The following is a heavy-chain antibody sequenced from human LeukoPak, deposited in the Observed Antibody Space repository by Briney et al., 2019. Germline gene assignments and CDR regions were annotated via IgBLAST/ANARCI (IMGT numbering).Heavy chain of an antibody. CDR2: MYYSGST. D-gene: IGHD5-24*01. J-gene: IGHJ6*02. CDR3: ARLPLEIYGMDV. V-gene: IGHV4-59*08. Sequence: PSETLSLTCTVSGGSISSHYWSWIRQPPGKGLEWIGNMYYSGSTNCNPTLKSRVTISADTDTSKNQFSLKVNSVTAADTAVYYCARLPLEIYGMDVWGQGTTVIVSS. CDR1: GGSISSHY.